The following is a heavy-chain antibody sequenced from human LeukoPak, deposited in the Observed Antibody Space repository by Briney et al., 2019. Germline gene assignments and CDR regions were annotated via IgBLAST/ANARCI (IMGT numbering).Heavy chain of an antibody. D-gene: IGHD3/OR15-3a*01. CDR1: GYTFTSCD. Sequence: ASVKVSCKASGYTFTSCDINWVRQATGQGLEWMGWMNPNSGNTGYAQKFQGRVTITRNTSISTAYMELSSLRSEDTAVYYCARPLNWANDAFDIWGQGTMVTVSS. J-gene: IGHJ3*02. CDR3: ARPLNWANDAFDI. CDR2: MNPNSGNT. V-gene: IGHV1-8*03.